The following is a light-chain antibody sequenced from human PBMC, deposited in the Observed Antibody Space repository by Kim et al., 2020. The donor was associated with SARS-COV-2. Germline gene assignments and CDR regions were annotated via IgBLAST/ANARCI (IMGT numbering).Light chain of an antibody. CDR3: QQYTSSSWT. CDR2: AAS. V-gene: IGKV3-20*01. J-gene: IGKJ1*01. CDR1: QSVSSNC. Sequence: APGERATLSGRARQSVSSNCLAWYQQKPGQAPRLLIYAASSRATGIPDRFSGSGSGTDFTLTISRLEPEDFAVYYCQQYTSSSWTFGQGTKVDIK.